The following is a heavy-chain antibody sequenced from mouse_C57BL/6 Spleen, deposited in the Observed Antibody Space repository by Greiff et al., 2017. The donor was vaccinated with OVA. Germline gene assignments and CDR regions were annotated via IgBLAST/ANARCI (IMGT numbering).Heavy chain of an antibody. D-gene: IGHD2-5*01. J-gene: IGHJ2*01. V-gene: IGHV1-9*01. CDR2: ILPGSGST. CDR1: GYTFTGYW. CDR3: ARSGYSNFFFDY. Sequence: QVQLQQSGAELMKPGASVKLSCKATGYTFTGYWLEWVKQRPGHGLEWIGEILPGSGSTNDNEKFKGKATFTADTSSNTAYMQLSSLTTEDSAIYYCARSGYSNFFFDYWGQGTTLTVSS.